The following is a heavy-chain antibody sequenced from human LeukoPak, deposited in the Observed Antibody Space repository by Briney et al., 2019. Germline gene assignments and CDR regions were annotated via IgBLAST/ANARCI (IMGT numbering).Heavy chain of an antibody. CDR3: ARFSWFGEGFMDV. CDR2: ISSSSSYI. Sequence: GGSLRLSCAASGFTFSSYSMNWVRQAPGKGLEWVSSISSSSSYIYYADSVKGRFTISRDNAKNSLYLQMNSLGAEDTAVYYCARFSWFGEGFMDVWGKGTTVTVSS. D-gene: IGHD3-10*01. CDR1: GFTFSSYS. J-gene: IGHJ6*04. V-gene: IGHV3-21*01.